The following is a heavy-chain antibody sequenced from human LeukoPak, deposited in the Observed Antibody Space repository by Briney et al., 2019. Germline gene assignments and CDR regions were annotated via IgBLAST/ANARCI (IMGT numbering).Heavy chain of an antibody. D-gene: IGHD3-10*01. J-gene: IGHJ4*02. CDR1: GYFFSTGYY. CDR3: ATNLYGSGNYFAY. V-gene: IGHV4-38-2*02. Sequence: SETLSLTCTVSGYFFSTGYYWGWIRQSPGNGLEWIAIIYHSGNNYYNPSLKSRVTISVDTSKNQFSLKLNSVTAADTAVYYCATNLYGSGNYFAYWGQGTLVTVSS. CDR2: IYHSGNN.